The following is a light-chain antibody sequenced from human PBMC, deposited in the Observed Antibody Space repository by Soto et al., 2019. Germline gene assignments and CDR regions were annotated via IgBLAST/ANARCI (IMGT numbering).Light chain of an antibody. J-gene: IGKJ1*01. CDR2: LVS. CDR3: MQGLQAPLT. Sequence: DILMTQSPLSLSVTPGEPASISCRCSQSRLHSNGYNYLDWYLXKTGQSQQLXIYLVSNRASGVPDRFSVSESGTDFTLKIRRVEAEDGAVDEGMQGLQAPLTFCQGTKVDIK. CDR1: QSRLHSNGYNY. V-gene: IGKV2-28*01.